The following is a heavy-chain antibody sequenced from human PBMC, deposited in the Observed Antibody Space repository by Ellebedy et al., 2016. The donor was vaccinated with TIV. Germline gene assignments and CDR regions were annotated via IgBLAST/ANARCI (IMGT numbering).Heavy chain of an antibody. V-gene: IGHV3-48*02. Sequence: GESLKISCAASGFIFSHYSMNWVRQAPGKGLEWVSYIGSRTNIIYYADSVKGRFTISRDNAKNSLYLQMNSLRDEDTAVYYCARGGGELLRYAFDIWGHGTMVTVSS. CDR3: ARGGGELLRYAFDI. CDR2: IGSRTNII. CDR1: GFIFSHYS. J-gene: IGHJ3*02. D-gene: IGHD1-26*01.